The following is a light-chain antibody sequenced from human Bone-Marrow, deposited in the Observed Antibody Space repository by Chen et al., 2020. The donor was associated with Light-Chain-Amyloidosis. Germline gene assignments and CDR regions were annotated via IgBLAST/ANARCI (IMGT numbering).Light chain of an antibody. CDR3: QQSNSYPWT. Sequence: DIQMSQSPSTLAASGGDRVTITCRASQSMDSWVAWYQQKPGRAPKVLIYKTSNLQNGVPSRFSGSGSETEFTLTISSLQPDDFATYFCQQSNSYPWTFGQGTQVEIK. J-gene: IGKJ1*01. V-gene: IGKV1-5*03. CDR1: QSMDSW. CDR2: KTS.